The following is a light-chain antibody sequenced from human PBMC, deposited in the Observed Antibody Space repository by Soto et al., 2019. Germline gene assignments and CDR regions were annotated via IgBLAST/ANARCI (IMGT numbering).Light chain of an antibody. J-gene: IGKJ5*01. CDR2: GAS. V-gene: IGKV3-15*01. Sequence: FVMRQSPATLSVSPGERSTLSCMASQSLSSNLAWYQQKPGQAPRLLIYGASTRATGIPARFSGSGSGTEFTLTISSLQPEDFATYYCQQFNNYPITFGQGTRLEIK. CDR3: QQFNNYPIT. CDR1: QSLSSN.